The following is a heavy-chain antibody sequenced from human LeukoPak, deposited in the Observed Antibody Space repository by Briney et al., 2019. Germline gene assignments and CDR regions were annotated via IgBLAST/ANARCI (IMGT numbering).Heavy chain of an antibody. CDR2: INHSGST. V-gene: IGHV4-34*01. D-gene: IGHD1-26*01. Sequence: SETLSLTCAVYGGSFSGYYWSWIRQPPGKGLEWIGEINHSGSTNYNPSLKSRVTISVDTSKNQFSLKLYSVTAADTAVYYCATASGSLDAFDIWGQGTMVTVSS. J-gene: IGHJ3*02. CDR3: ATASGSLDAFDI. CDR1: GGSFSGYY.